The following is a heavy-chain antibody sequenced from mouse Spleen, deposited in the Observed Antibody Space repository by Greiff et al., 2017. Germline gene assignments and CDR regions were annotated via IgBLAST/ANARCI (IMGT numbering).Heavy chain of an antibody. CDR1: GYAFTNYL. D-gene: IGHD1-1*02. CDR3: ARCGNYFDY. CDR2: INPGSGGT. V-gene: IGHV1-54*01. Sequence: VQLQQSGAELVRPGTSVKVSCKASGYAFTNYLIEWVKQRPGQGLEWIGVINPGSGGTNYNEKFKGKATLTADKSSSTAYMQLSSLTSEDSAVYFCARCGNYFDYWGQGTTLTVSS. J-gene: IGHJ2*01.